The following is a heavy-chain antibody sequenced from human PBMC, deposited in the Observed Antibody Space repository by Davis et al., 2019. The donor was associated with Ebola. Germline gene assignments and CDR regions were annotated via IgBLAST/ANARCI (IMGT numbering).Heavy chain of an antibody. V-gene: IGHV3-23*01. CDR2: ISGSGGST. J-gene: IGHJ4*02. CDR3: AKGYDFWSGYPSD. CDR1: GFTFDDYA. Sequence: GESLKISCAASGFTFDDYAMSWVRQAPGKGLEWVSAISGSGGSTYYADSVKGRFTISRDNSKNTLYLQMNSLRAEDTAVYYCAKGYDFWSGYPSDWGQGTLVTVSS. D-gene: IGHD3-3*01.